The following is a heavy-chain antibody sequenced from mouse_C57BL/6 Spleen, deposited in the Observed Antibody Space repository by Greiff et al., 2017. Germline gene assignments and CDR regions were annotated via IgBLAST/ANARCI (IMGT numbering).Heavy chain of an antibody. Sequence: VKLQQPGAELVMPGASVKLSCKASGYTFTSYWMHWVKQRPGQGLEWIGEIDPSDSYTNYNQKFKGKSTLTVDKSSSTAYMQLSSLTSEDSAVYYCARWNYGSSYWYFDVGGTGTTVTVSS. J-gene: IGHJ1*03. V-gene: IGHV1-69*01. D-gene: IGHD1-1*01. CDR1: GYTFTSYW. CDR2: IDPSDSYT. CDR3: ARWNYGSSYWYFDV.